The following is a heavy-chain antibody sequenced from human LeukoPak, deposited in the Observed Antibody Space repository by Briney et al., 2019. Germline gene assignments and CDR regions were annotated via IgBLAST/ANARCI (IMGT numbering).Heavy chain of an antibody. J-gene: IGHJ6*02. CDR2: IYYSVST. CDR3: ARGLAVAGTTAYYYGMDV. D-gene: IGHD6-19*01. Sequence: SETLSLTCTVSGGSISSYYWSWIRQPPGKGLEWIGYIYYSVSTKYNPSLKSRVTISVDTSKNQFSLKLGSVTAADTAVYYCARGLAVAGTTAYYYGMDVWGQGTTVTVSS. V-gene: IGHV4-59*01. CDR1: GGSISSYY.